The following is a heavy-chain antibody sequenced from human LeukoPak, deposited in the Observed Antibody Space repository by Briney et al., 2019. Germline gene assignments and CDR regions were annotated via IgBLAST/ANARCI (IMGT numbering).Heavy chain of an antibody. CDR2: IKKKTDGGTT. J-gene: IGHJ4*02. V-gene: IGHV3-15*01. CDR1: GFTVSNAW. CDR3: AKDGNYYDSSDFDY. Sequence: PGGSLRLSCAVSGFTVSNAWMSWVRQAPGKGLEWIGRIKKKTDGGTTEYAAPVEGRFTISRDDSKNTLYLQMNSLRAEDTAVYYCAKDGNYYDSSDFDYWGQGTLVTVSS. D-gene: IGHD3-22*01.